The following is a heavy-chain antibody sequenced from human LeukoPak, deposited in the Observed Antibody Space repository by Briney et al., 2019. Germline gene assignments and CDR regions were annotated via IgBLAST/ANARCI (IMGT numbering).Heavy chain of an antibody. CDR2: INPNSGGT. Sequence: ASVRVSCKASGYTFTGYYMHWVRQAPGQGLEWMGRINPNSGGTNYAQKFQGRVTMTRDTSISTAYMELSRLRSDDTAVYYCARDLEVVVPAAFRFDPWGQGTLVTVSS. CDR3: ARDLEVVVPAAFRFDP. V-gene: IGHV1-2*06. J-gene: IGHJ5*02. CDR1: GYTFTGYY. D-gene: IGHD2-2*01.